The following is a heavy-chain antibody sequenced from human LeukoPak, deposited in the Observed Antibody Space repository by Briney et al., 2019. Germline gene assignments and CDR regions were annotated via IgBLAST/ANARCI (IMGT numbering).Heavy chain of an antibody. D-gene: IGHD3-10*01. CDR2: IGYDAKSY. J-gene: IGHJ4*02. V-gene: IGHV3-30*18. CDR3: AKGRGSGSYYDDPEFDF. CDR1: EFTFSSYG. Sequence: GGSLRLSCEASEFTFSSYGMHWVRQAPGKGLEWVAAIGYDAKSYFHADSVKGRFTISKDNSKNTLYLQMNSLRAEDTAVYYCAKGRGSGSYYDDPEFDFWGQGTLVTVSS.